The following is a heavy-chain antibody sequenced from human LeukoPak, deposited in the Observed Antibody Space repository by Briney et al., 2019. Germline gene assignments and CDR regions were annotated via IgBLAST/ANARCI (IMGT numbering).Heavy chain of an antibody. D-gene: IGHD1-1*01. CDR1: GVSISNYY. Sequence: SETLSLTCTVSGVSISNYYWSWIRQSPGKGLEWIGYIYYSGSTNYNPSLKSRVTISVDTSKNQFSLKLSSVTAADTALYYCARRGTAFDIWGQGTMVTVSS. J-gene: IGHJ3*02. V-gene: IGHV4-59*08. CDR3: ARRGTAFDI. CDR2: IYYSGST.